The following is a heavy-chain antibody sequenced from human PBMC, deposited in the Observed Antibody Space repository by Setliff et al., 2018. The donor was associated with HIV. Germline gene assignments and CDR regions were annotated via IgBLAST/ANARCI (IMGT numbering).Heavy chain of an antibody. J-gene: IGHJ3*02. D-gene: IGHD3-3*01. Sequence: ASVKVSCKASGYTFTSYGISWVRQAPGQGLEWTGWISAYSGNTNYAQKLQGGVTMTTDTSTSTAYMELRSLRSDDTAVYYCARVAWYYSFWSGLGDAFDIWGQGTMVTVSS. V-gene: IGHV1-18*01. CDR2: ISAYSGNT. CDR1: GYTFTSYG. CDR3: ARVAWYYSFWSGLGDAFDI.